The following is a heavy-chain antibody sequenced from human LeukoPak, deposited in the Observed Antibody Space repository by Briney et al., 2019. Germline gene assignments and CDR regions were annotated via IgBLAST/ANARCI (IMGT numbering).Heavy chain of an antibody. D-gene: IGHD3-10*01. CDR3: ARVRPPTFHGSGREGFDP. Sequence: KPGASVKVSCKASGYTFTSYGISWVRQAPGQGLEWMGWISAYNGNTNYAQKLQGRVTMTTDTSTSTAYMELRSLRSDDTAVYYCARVRPPTFHGSGREGFDPWGQGTLVTVSS. J-gene: IGHJ5*02. CDR1: GYTFTSYG. V-gene: IGHV1-18*01. CDR2: ISAYNGNT.